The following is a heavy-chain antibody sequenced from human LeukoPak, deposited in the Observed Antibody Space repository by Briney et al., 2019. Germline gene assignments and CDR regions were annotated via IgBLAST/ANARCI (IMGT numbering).Heavy chain of an antibody. J-gene: IGHJ6*02. V-gene: IGHV3-7*04. D-gene: IGHD3-10*02. CDR3: ARGPFWRRVTMFYGMDV. Sequence: GGSLRLSCAASGFTFSSYWMSWVRQAPGKGLEWVANIKQDGSEKYYVDSVKGRFTISRDNAKNSLYLQMNSLRAEDTAVYYCARGPFWRRVTMFYGMDVWGQGTTVTVSS. CDR2: IKQDGSEK. CDR1: GFTFSSYW.